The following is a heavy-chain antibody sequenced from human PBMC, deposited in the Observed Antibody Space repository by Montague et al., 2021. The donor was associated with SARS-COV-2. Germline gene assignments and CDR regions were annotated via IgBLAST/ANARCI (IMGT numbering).Heavy chain of an antibody. Sequence: PALVKPTQTLTLTCTFSGFSLSTSGVGVGWIRQPPGKALEWLALIYWDDDKRYSTSLKTRLTISKDTSKNQVVLTMTNMDPVDTATYYCARISAWYSSGWSAFDYWGQGTLVTVSS. CDR2: IYWDDDK. D-gene: IGHD6-19*01. CDR3: ARISAWYSSGWSAFDY. V-gene: IGHV2-5*02. CDR1: GFSLSTSGVG. J-gene: IGHJ4*02.